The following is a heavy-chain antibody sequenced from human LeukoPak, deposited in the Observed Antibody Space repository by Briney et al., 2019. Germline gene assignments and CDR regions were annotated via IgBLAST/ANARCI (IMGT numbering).Heavy chain of an antibody. CDR2: VHHSGST. Sequence: GSLRLSCAASGFMFSDYWMSWVRQTPGKGLEWLGSVHHSGSTYDNPSLKSRVTISVDTSKNQFSLKLISVTAADTAVYYCARRSTVAGRGRFDPWGQGTLVTVSS. J-gene: IGHJ5*02. D-gene: IGHD6-19*01. V-gene: IGHV4-38-2*01. CDR1: GFMFSDYW. CDR3: ARRSTVAGRGRFDP.